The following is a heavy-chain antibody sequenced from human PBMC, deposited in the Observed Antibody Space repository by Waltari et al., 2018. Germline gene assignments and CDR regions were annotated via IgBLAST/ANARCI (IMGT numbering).Heavy chain of an antibody. Sequence: EVQLVESGGGLIQPGGSLRISCAASGFTVSNNYITWVRQAPGKGLEWVSVIYSGGGTYYADSVRGRFTISRDNVKNTVYLQMNSLRAEDTAVYYCGNIGAFDIWGQGTMVTVSS. CDR2: IYSGGGT. D-gene: IGHD5-12*01. V-gene: IGHV3-53*01. CDR3: GNIGAFDI. J-gene: IGHJ3*02. CDR1: GFTVSNNY.